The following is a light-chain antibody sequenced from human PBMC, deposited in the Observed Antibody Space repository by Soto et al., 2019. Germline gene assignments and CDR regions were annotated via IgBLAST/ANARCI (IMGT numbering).Light chain of an antibody. CDR1: QSVNNN. J-gene: IGKJ5*01. CDR2: GAS. CDR3: QQYGGSPIT. V-gene: IGKV3-20*01. Sequence: IVLTQSPGTLSLSPGDRVTISCRASQSVNNNLAWYQQKPGQAPRLLMSGASNRASGVPVRFGGSGSGTDFTLTISRLEPEDFALYYCQQYGGSPITFGLGTRLEIK.